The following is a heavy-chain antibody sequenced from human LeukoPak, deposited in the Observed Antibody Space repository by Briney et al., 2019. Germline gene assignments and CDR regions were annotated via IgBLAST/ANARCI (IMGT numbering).Heavy chain of an antibody. Sequence: TGRSLRLSCAASGFTFSSYGMHWVRQAPGKGLEWVAIISYDGSNKYYTDSVKGRFTISRDNSKNTLYLQMTSLRPEDTRVYYCAKPGMNTEYTYDPWYFDLWGRGTLVTVSS. CDR2: ISYDGSNK. J-gene: IGHJ2*01. V-gene: IGHV3-30*18. D-gene: IGHD5-18*01. CDR1: GFTFSSYG. CDR3: AKPGMNTEYTYDPWYFDL.